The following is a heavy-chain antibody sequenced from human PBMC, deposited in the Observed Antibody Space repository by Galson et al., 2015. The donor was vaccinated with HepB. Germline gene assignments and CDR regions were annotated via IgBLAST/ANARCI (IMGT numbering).Heavy chain of an antibody. CDR3: VRADFGVAIPYTTFDC. Sequence: SLRLSCAASGFTFTTYSFSWVRQAPGKGLEWVSSISSSGRYIYYADSLQGRFTISRDNAKNSLYLQMNSLRAEDTAMYYCVRADFGVAIPYTTFDCWGQGALVTVSS. D-gene: IGHD3-3*01. CDR1: GFTFTTYS. CDR2: ISSSGRYI. V-gene: IGHV3-21*01. J-gene: IGHJ4*02.